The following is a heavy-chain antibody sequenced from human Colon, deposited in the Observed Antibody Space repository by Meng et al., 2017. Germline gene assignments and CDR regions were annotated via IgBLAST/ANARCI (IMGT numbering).Heavy chain of an antibody. CDR1: GGSFSGYY. Sequence: QVQLQQWGAGLLKPSETLSLTCAVYGGSFSGYYWNWIRQPPGKGLEWIGEINHSGSTNYNPSLKSRVTISVDTSKNQFSLKLSSVTAADTAVHYCARGRYSGYLPWGQGTLVTVSS. D-gene: IGHD5-12*01. CDR2: INHSGST. CDR3: ARGRYSGYLP. V-gene: IGHV4-34*01. J-gene: IGHJ5*02.